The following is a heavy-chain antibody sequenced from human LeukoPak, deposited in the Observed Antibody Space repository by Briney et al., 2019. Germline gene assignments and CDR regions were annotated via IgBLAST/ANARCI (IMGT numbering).Heavy chain of an antibody. CDR1: GFTFRSYD. J-gene: IGHJ4*02. V-gene: IGHV3-13*01. CDR2: VGISGDT. D-gene: IGHD6-19*01. CDR3: VRGGIQVSGIDEIDY. Sequence: GGSLRLSCAASGFTFRSYDMHWVRQVTGKGLEWVSAVGISGDTYYAGSVKGRFTISRENAKNSLYLQMDSLTAGDTAVYYCVRGGIQVSGIDEIDYWGQGTLVAVSS.